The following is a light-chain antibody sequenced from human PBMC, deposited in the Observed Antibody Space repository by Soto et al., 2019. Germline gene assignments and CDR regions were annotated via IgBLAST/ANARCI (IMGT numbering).Light chain of an antibody. CDR2: DVS. J-gene: IGLJ1*01. CDR1: SSDVGDYNY. V-gene: IGLV2-14*01. Sequence: QSALTQPASVSGSPGQSITISCTGTSSDVGDYNYVSWYQQHPGKAPKLMLYDVSNRPSGMSNRFSGSKSGNTASLTISGLQSEYEADYYCSSYTSSSTLFGTGTKLTVL. CDR3: SSYTSSSTL.